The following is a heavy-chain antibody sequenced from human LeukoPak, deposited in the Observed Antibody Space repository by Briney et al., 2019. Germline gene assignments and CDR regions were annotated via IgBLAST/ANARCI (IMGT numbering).Heavy chain of an antibody. V-gene: IGHV3-43*02. J-gene: IGHJ6*02. D-gene: IGHD1-26*01. CDR1: GFSFDDHA. Sequence: GGSLRLSCAASGFSFDDHAMHWVRQAPGKGLEWVSLITGDGGSAYYADSVKGRFTISRDSSKNSLYLQMNSLRTEDTALYYCAKNVGATSSYAMEVWGQGTTVTVSS. CDR2: ITGDGGSA. CDR3: AKNVGATSSYAMEV.